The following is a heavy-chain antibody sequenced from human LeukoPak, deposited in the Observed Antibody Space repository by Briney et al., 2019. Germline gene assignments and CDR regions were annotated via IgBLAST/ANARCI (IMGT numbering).Heavy chain of an antibody. CDR1: GFSLSTIGLA. V-gene: IGHV2-5*02. Sequence: KGSGPTLVNPTQTLTVTCTFSGFSLSTIGLAVGWIRQPPGKALEWLKVNYWDDDKCYIPSLKRRLTITKDPSKNKVVLTMSNMDPVDTATYYCALSPDIAAAGIMSWFDPWGQGTLVTVSS. D-gene: IGHD6-13*01. CDR3: ALSPDIAAAGIMSWFDP. J-gene: IGHJ5*02. CDR2: NYWDDDK.